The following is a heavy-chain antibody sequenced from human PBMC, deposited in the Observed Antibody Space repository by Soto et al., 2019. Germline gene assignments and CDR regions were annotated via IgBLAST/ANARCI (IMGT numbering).Heavy chain of an antibody. V-gene: IGHV5-51*01. CDR2: IYPGDSDT. CDR3: APRMAYRSGGSCFYNDDFDI. J-gene: IGHJ3*02. Sequence: PGESLKISCKGSGYSFTSYWIGWVRQMPGKGLEWMGIIYPGDSDTRYSPSFQGQVTISADKSISTAYLQWSSLKASDTAMYYCAPRMAYRSGGSCFYNDDFDIWGQCTMVTVS. CDR1: GYSFTSYW. D-gene: IGHD2-15*01.